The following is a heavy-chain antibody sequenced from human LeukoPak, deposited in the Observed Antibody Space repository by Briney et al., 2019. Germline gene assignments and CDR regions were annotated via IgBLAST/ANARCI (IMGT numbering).Heavy chain of an antibody. J-gene: IGHJ4*02. V-gene: IGHV3-30-3*01. CDR3: AREDDYGDLVDY. D-gene: IGHD4-17*01. CDR1: GFTFSSYA. CDR2: ISYDGSNK. Sequence: GGSLRLSCAASGFTFSSYAMHWVRQAPGKGLEWVAVISYDGSNKYYADSVKGRFTISRDNSKNTLYLQMNSLRAEDTAVCYCAREDDYGDLVDYWGQGTLVTVSS.